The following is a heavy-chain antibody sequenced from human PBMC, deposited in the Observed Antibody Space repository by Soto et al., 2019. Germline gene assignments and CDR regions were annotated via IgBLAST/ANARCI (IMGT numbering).Heavy chain of an antibody. J-gene: IGHJ4*02. V-gene: IGHV4-34*01. CDR3: ASQRPTVTTFDY. CDR1: GGSLSSYY. Sequence: SETLSLTCPVSGGSLSSYYWNWVRQPPGKGLEWIGEINHSGSTNYNPSLKSRVSISVDTSKNQFSLRLSSVTAADTAVYYCASQRPTVTTFDYWGQGTLVTVSS. CDR2: INHSGST. D-gene: IGHD4-17*01.